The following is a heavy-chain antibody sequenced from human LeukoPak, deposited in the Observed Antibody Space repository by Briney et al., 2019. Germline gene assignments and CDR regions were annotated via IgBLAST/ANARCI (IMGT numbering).Heavy chain of an antibody. CDR2: IYYSGST. V-gene: IGHV4-59*08. J-gene: IGHJ4*02. D-gene: IGHD5-18*01. Sequence: SETLSLTCTVSGDSIRSYYWSWIRQPPGKGLEWIGYIYYSGSTNYNPSLKSRVTISVDTSKNQFSLKLSSVTAADTAVYYCARSAMAPYYFDYWGQGTLVTVSS. CDR1: GDSIRSYY. CDR3: ARSAMAPYYFDY.